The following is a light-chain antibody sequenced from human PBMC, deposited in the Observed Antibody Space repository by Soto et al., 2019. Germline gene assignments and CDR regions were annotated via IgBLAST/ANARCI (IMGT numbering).Light chain of an antibody. Sequence: EIVLTQSPGTLSLSPGERATLSCRASQSVSSSYLAWYQQKPGQAPRLLIYGASSRATGIPDRFSGSGSGTDFTLTIRRLEPEDFAVYYCQQYGSSPGITFGQGTLLEIK. CDR3: QQYGSSPGIT. CDR2: GAS. CDR1: QSVSSSY. J-gene: IGKJ5*01. V-gene: IGKV3-20*01.